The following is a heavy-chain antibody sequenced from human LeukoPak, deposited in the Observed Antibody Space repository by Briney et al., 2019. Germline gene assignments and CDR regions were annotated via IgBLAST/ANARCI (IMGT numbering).Heavy chain of an antibody. CDR1: GFTITGHY. Sequence: ASMKVSCKSSGFTITGHYIHWVRQAPGQGLEWMGYIGPRNSAASYAEKFQGRVTMTRDTSLSTAYMELSRLTSDDTAVYYCAREGSDQLSKDFDYWGQGTLVTVSS. V-gene: IGHV1-2*02. CDR2: IGPRNSAA. D-gene: IGHD2-2*01. J-gene: IGHJ4*02. CDR3: AREGSDQLSKDFDY.